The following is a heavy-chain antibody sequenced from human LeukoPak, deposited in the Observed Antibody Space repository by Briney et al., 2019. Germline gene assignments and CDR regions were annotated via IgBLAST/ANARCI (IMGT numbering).Heavy chain of an antibody. CDR3: ATGDTFDP. Sequence: PGRSLRLSCAASGFTFSSYAMHWVRQAPGKGLEWVAVISYDGSNKYYADSVKGRFTISRDNSKNTLYLQMNSLRPEDTAVYYCATGDTFDPWGQGTLVTVSS. V-gene: IGHV3-30-3*01. D-gene: IGHD2-21*01. J-gene: IGHJ5*02. CDR2: ISYDGSNK. CDR1: GFTFSSYA.